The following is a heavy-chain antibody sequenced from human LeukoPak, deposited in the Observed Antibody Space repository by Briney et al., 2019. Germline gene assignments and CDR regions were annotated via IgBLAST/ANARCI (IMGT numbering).Heavy chain of an antibody. CDR2: ISGSGSDT. CDR3: ARGADGVSSNSRGWFDP. D-gene: IGHD2-15*01. J-gene: IGHJ5*02. V-gene: IGHV3-21*01. Sequence: GGTLRLSCVASGFSFSTYGMSWVRQAPGKGLEWVSGISGSGSDTYYADSVKGRFTVSRDNAKNSLYLQMNSLRAEDTAVYSCARGADGVSSNSRGWFDPWGQGTLVTVSS. CDR1: GFSFSTYG.